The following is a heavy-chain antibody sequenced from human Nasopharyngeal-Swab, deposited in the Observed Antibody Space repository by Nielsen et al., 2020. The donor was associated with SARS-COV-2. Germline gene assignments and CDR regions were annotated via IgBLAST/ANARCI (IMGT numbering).Heavy chain of an antibody. CDR2: IKSDGSST. J-gene: IGHJ4*01. CDR1: GFTFSSYW. CDR3: ARAYYFDS. Sequence: GGSLRLSCAASGFTFSSYWMHWVRQAPGKGLVWVARIKSDGSSTSYADSVKGQFTISRDNAKNTLYLQMNSLRAEDTAVYYCARAYYFDSWGHGTLVTVSS. V-gene: IGHV3-74*01.